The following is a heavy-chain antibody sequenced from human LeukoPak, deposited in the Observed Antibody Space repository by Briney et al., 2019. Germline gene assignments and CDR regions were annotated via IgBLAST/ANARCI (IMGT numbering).Heavy chain of an antibody. CDR1: GFTFSSSA. D-gene: IGHD6-19*01. CDR3: AKGVAVAGRLGYYYYGMDV. V-gene: IGHV3-23*01. J-gene: IGHJ6*02. Sequence: GGSLRLSCAASGFTFSSSAMSWVRQAPGKGLEWVSGISGSGGSTYYADSVKGRFTISRDNSKNTLYLQMNGLRAEDTAVYYCAKGVAVAGRLGYYYYGMDVWGQGTTVTVSS. CDR2: ISGSGGST.